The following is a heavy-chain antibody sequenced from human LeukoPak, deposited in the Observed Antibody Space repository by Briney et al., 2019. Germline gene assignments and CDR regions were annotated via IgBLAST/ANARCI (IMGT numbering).Heavy chain of an antibody. D-gene: IGHD3-9*01. V-gene: IGHV1-69*02. J-gene: IGHJ4*02. CDR1: GCTFSSYT. Sequence: SVKVSCKASGCTFSSYTISWVRQAPGQGLEWMGRIIPILGIANYAQKFQGRVTITADKSTSTAYMELSSLRSEDTAVYYCAIGENFDWLLGYWGQGTLVTVSS. CDR3: AIGENFDWLLGY. CDR2: IIPILGIA.